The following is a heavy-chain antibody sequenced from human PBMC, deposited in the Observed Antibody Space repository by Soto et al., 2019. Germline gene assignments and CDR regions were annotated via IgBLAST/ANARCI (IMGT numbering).Heavy chain of an antibody. D-gene: IGHD3-10*01. CDR3: ARVRVSLWFGESKGHFDY. CDR2: IKQDGSEK. Sequence: GGSLRLSCAASGFTFSSYWMSWVRQAPGKGLEWVANIKQDGSEKYYVDSVKGRFTISRDNAKNSLYLQMNSLRAEDTAVYYCARVRVSLWFGESKGHFDYWGQGTLVTVSS. CDR1: GFTFSSYW. J-gene: IGHJ4*02. V-gene: IGHV3-7*01.